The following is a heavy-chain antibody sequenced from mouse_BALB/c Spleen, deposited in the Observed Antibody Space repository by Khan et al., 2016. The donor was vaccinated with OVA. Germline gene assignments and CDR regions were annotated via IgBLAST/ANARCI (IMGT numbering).Heavy chain of an antibody. CDR3: SPPSYDPRNFDV. CDR1: GFNIKDTY. D-gene: IGHD2-10*01. CDR2: IAPANGNT. V-gene: IGHV14-3*02. J-gene: IGHJ1*01. Sequence: EVQLQQSGAELVKPGASVKLSCTASGFNIKDTYIHWVKERPEQGLEWIGRIAPANGNTKYDPKFQGKATVTADTSSNTSYLQLSSLTSEDTAVYYLSPPSYDPRNFDVWGAGTTVTVSS.